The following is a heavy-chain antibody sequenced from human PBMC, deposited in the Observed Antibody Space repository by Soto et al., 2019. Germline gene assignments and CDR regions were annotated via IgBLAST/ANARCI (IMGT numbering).Heavy chain of an antibody. CDR2: IVVGSGNT. V-gene: IGHV1-58*02. CDR3: AAHGPPNYYCSGSYYNAFDY. J-gene: IGHJ4*02. Sequence: QMQLVQSGPEVKKPGTSVKVSCKASGFTFTSSAMQWVRQARGQRLEWIGWIVVGSGNTNYAQKFQERVTITRDMSTSTSYMELSNLKSEDTPVYYCAAHGPPNYYCSGSYYNAFDYWGQGTLVTISS. D-gene: IGHD3-10*01. CDR1: GFTFTSSA.